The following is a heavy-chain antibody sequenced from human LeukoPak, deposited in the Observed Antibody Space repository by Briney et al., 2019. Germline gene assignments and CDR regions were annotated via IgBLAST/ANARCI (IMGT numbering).Heavy chain of an antibody. CDR3: AKGGGAAAGTSSYYYYYYMDV. CDR1: GFTFSSYG. Sequence: GGSLRLSCAASGFTFSSYGMHWVRQAPGKGLEWVAFIRYDGSNKNYGDSVKGRFTISRDNSKNTLYLQMNSLRVEDTAVYYCAKGGGAAAGTSSYYYYYYMDVWGKGTTVTISS. J-gene: IGHJ6*03. D-gene: IGHD6-13*01. V-gene: IGHV3-30*02. CDR2: IRYDGSNK.